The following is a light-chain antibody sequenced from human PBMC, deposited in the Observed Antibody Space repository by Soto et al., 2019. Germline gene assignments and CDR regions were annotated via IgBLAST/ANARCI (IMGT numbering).Light chain of an antibody. Sequence: EIVMTQSPATLSVSPGERATLSCRASQSVSSDLAWYQQKPGQAPRLLIFGASTRATGIPDRFSGSGSGTEFTLTISSLHSEDFAVYYCQQYNNWPLLTFGGGTKVEIK. J-gene: IGKJ4*01. V-gene: IGKV3-15*01. CDR3: QQYNNWPLLT. CDR2: GAS. CDR1: QSVSSD.